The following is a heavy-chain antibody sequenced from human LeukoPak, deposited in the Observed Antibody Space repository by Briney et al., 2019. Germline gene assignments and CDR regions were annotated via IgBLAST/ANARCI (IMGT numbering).Heavy chain of an antibody. Sequence: GGSLRLSCAASGFTFSSYDMNWVRQAPGKGLEWVSYISSSSSTIYYADSVKGRFTISRDNAKNSLYLQMNSLRAEDSAVYYCARLYSSGWRYFDYWGQGTMVTVSS. CDR1: GFTFSSYD. CDR3: ARLYSSGWRYFDY. CDR2: ISSSSSTI. J-gene: IGHJ4*02. D-gene: IGHD6-19*01. V-gene: IGHV3-48*01.